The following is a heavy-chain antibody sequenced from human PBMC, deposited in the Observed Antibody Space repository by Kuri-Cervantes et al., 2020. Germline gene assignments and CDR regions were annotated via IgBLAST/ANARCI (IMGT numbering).Heavy chain of an antibody. CDR3: ARGAYSSGWYSDYYFDL. V-gene: IGHV3-11*04. CDR1: GFTFSDYY. J-gene: IGHJ2*01. Sequence: LSLTCAASGFTFSDYYMSWIRQAPGKGLQWVSYISSSSKSIYYADSVGGRFTISRDNAKNSLYLQMNSLRAEDTAVYYCARGAYSSGWYSDYYFDLWGRGTLVTVSS. CDR2: ISSSSKSI. D-gene: IGHD6-19*01.